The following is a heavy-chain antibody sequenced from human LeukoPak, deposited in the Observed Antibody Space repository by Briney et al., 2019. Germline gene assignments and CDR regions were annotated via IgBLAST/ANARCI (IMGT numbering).Heavy chain of an antibody. CDR1: GGSFSGYY. J-gene: IGHJ5*02. V-gene: IGHV4-34*01. Sequence: SETLSLTCAVYGGSFSGYYWSWIRQPPGKGLEWIGEINHSGSTNYNPSLKSRVTISVDTSKNQFSLKLSSVTAADTAVYYCARDQQYYYGSGSYYNKWFDPWGQGTLVTVSS. CDR3: ARDQQYYYGSGSYYNKWFDP. CDR2: INHSGST. D-gene: IGHD3-10*01.